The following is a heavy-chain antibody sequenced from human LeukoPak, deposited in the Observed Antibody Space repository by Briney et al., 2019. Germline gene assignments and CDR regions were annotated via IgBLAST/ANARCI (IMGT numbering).Heavy chain of an antibody. D-gene: IGHD3-22*01. CDR1: GYTFTTSS. Sequence: ASVKVSCKASGYTFTTSSISWVRLAPGQGLEWMGWISVYNGNTNYAQKFQGRVTMTTDTSTTTAYMELRSLRSDDTAVYYCGRDLDYDSSGDPDAFDIWGQGTMVTVSS. V-gene: IGHV1-18*01. CDR3: GRDLDYDSSGDPDAFDI. J-gene: IGHJ3*02. CDR2: ISVYNGNT.